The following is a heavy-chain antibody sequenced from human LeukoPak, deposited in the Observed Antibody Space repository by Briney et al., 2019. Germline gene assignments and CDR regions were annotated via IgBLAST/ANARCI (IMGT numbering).Heavy chain of an antibody. J-gene: IGHJ4*02. D-gene: IGHD6-13*01. V-gene: IGHV3-11*04. Sequence: GGSLRLSCAASGFTFSDYYMSWIPQAPGKGLERVSYISSSGSTIYYADSVKGRFTISRDNAKNSLYLQMNSLRAEDTAVYDSARGGYSSSWYVFYCGQGTLVTVSS. CDR3: ARGGYSSSWYVFY. CDR2: ISSSGSTI. CDR1: GFTFSDYY.